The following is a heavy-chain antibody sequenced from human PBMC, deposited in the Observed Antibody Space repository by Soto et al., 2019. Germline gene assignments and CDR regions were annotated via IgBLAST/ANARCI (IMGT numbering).Heavy chain of an antibody. Sequence: GGSLRLSCAASGFTFSSYAMSWVRQAPGKGLEWVSAISGSGGSTYYADSVKGRFTISRDNSKNTLYLQMNSLRAEDTAVYYCAKRLXXXXXXXXXXXXFDYWGQGTLVTVSS. CDR2: ISGSGGST. D-gene: IGHD4-17*01. V-gene: IGHV3-23*01. J-gene: IGHJ4*02. CDR1: GFTFSSYA. CDR3: AKRLXXXXXXXXXXXXFDY.